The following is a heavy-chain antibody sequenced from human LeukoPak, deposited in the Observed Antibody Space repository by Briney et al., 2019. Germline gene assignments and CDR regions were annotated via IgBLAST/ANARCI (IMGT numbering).Heavy chain of an antibody. V-gene: IGHV3-9*01. CDR3: ASCAYYYDSSGYYLGYYYYGMDV. J-gene: IGHJ6*02. Sequence: PGGSLRLSCAASGFTFDDYAMHWVRQAPGKGLEWVSGISWNSGSIGYADSVKGRFTISRDNAKNSLYLQMNSLRAEDTAVYYCASCAYYYDSSGYYLGYYYYGMDVWGQGTTVTVSS. CDR1: GFTFDDYA. CDR2: ISWNSGSI. D-gene: IGHD3-22*01.